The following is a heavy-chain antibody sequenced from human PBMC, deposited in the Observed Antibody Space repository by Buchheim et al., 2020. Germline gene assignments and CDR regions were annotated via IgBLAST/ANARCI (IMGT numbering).Heavy chain of an antibody. J-gene: IGHJ4*02. CDR3: ARGNFGSGSDYL. CDR1: GFSFRDYS. V-gene: IGHV3-21*01. D-gene: IGHD3-10*01. CDR2: ISSASTFI. Sequence: EVRMVESGGGRVKPGGSLRLSCVASGFSFRDYSMIWVRQAPGKALEWVSSISSASTFIYYSDSVKGRFTVSRDNAKNSWFLQMTNLAADDTAIYFCARGNFGSGSDYLWGQGSL.